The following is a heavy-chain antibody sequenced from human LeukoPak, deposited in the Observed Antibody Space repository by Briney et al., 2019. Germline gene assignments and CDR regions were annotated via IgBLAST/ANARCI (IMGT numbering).Heavy chain of an antibody. CDR1: GFMFNGYS. D-gene: IGHD1-26*01. CDR3: ARMRWELPTDY. V-gene: IGHV3-21*04. J-gene: IGHJ4*02. Sequence: GGSLRLSCAASGFMFNGYSMTWVRQAPGKGLEWVSYISGGSAYIFYTDSVKGRFTISRDNAKKSLYLQMHSLRAEDTAVYYCARMRWELPTDYWGQGTLVTVSS. CDR2: ISGGSAYI.